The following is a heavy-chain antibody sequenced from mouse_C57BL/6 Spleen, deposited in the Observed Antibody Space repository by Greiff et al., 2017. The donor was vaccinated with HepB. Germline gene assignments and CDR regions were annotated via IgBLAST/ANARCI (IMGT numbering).Heavy chain of an antibody. D-gene: IGHD2-2*01. CDR1: GFSLTSYG. CDR2: IWSGGST. CDR3: AGNGYEDYAMDY. V-gene: IGHV2-2*01. J-gene: IGHJ4*01. Sequence: VQRVESGPGLVQPSQSLSITCTVSGFSLTSYGVHWVRQSPGKGLEWLGVIWSGGSTDYNAAFISRLSISKDNSKSQVFFKMNSLQADDTAIYYCAGNGYEDYAMDYWGQGTSVTVSS.